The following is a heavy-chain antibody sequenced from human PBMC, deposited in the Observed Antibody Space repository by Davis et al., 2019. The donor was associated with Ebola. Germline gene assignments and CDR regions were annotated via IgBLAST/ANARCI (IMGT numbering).Heavy chain of an antibody. J-gene: IGHJ6*03. CDR2: IWYDGSKK. D-gene: IGHD6-6*01. Sequence: PGGSLRLSCAASGFTFDTYGMHWVRQAPGKGLEWVGLIWYDGSKKYYADSVKGRFTISRDNSKNTMYLQMNSLRAEDTAVYSCARSPSGYYYYMDVWGKGTTVTVSS. CDR3: ARSPSGYYYYMDV. CDR1: GFTFDTYG. V-gene: IGHV3-33*01.